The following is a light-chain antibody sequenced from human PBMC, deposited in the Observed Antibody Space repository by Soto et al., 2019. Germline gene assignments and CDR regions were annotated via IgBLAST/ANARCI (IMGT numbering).Light chain of an antibody. V-gene: IGLV1-44*01. CDR2: SNN. Sequence: QSVLTQPPSASGTPGQRVTISCSGSSSNIGINSVSWYQHLPGTAPKLLIHSNNQRPSGVPDRFAGSKSGTSASLAISGLQSEEEADYYCAAWDDALNGVLFGGGTKLAVL. CDR3: AAWDDALNGVL. CDR1: SSNIGINS. J-gene: IGLJ2*01.